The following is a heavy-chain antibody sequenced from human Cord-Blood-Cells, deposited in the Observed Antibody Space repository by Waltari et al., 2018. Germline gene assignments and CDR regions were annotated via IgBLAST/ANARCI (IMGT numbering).Heavy chain of an antibody. CDR2: VIPILGIA. V-gene: IGHV1-69*09. CDR3: ARNDILTGYYYFDY. J-gene: IGHJ4*02. D-gene: IGHD3-9*01. CDR1: GGTFSSYA. Sequence: QVQLVQSGAEVKKPGSSVKVSCKASGGTFSSYAISWVRQAPGQGLEWMGRVIPILGIANYAQKFQGRVTITADKSTSTAYMELSSLRSEDTAVYYCARNDILTGYYYFDYWGQGTLVTVSS.